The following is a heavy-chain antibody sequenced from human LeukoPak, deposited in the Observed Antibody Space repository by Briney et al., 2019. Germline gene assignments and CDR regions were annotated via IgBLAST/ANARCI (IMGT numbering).Heavy chain of an antibody. D-gene: IGHD6-13*01. Sequence: ASVKVSGKASGYTFTSYAMNRVRQAPGQGLEWMGWVNTNTGNPTYAQGFTGRFVFSLDTSVSTAYLQISSLKAEDTAVYYCARDKPPEQQQLVRVFDYWGQGTLVTVSS. CDR3: ARDKPPEQQQLVRVFDY. CDR2: VNTNTGNP. J-gene: IGHJ4*02. CDR1: GYTFTSYA. V-gene: IGHV7-4-1*02.